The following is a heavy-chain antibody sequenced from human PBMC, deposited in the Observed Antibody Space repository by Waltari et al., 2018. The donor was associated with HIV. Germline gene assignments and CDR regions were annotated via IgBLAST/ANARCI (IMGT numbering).Heavy chain of an antibody. CDR3: ARVGRSSWTGHFDY. CDR1: GVSISSGDYY. J-gene: IGHJ4*02. Sequence: QVQLQASGPGLVEPSQTLSLTCTVSGVSISSGDYYWNWVRQHPGKGLEYIGYNCYPGGTYCNPSLKSRVTLSIETSKNQFSLNLRSVTAADTAVYYCARVGRSSWTGHFDYWGQGFLVRVSS. CDR2: NCYPGGT. D-gene: IGHD3-9*01. V-gene: IGHV4-31*03.